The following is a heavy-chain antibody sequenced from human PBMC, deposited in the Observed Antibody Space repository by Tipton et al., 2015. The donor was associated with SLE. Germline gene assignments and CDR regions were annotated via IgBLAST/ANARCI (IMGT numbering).Heavy chain of an antibody. CDR1: GGSISSGGYY. CDR2: IYYSGST. J-gene: IGHJ5*02. CDR3: ARDGAPDPGWFDP. Sequence: TLSLTCTVSGGSISSGGYYWSWIRQHPGKGLEWIGYIYYSGSTYYNPSLKSRVTISVDTSKNQFSPKLSSVTAADTAVYYCARDGAPDPGWFDPWGQGTLVTVSS. V-gene: IGHV4-31*03. D-gene: IGHD1-14*01.